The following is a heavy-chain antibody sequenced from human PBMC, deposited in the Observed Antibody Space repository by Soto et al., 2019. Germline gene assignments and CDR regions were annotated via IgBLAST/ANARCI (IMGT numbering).Heavy chain of an antibody. CDR2: TYHSGNP. J-gene: IGHJ5*02. V-gene: IGHV4-30-2*01. CDR1: GDTISTGGYS. CDR3: XXXXXXXXXGXFDP. Sequence: QLQLQESGSRLVKSSETLSLTCAVSGDTISTGGYSWAWIRQPPGKALEWIGHTYHSGNPYYNPSLKSRVIISVDRXKNQFSLKLXSVTXXXTAXXYXXXXXXXXXXGXFDPWGQGTLVTVSS.